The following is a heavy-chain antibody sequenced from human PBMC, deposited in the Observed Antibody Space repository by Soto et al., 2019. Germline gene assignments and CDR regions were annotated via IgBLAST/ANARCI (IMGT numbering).Heavy chain of an antibody. CDR1: GFTFGDYA. Sequence: HPGGSLRLSCTASGFTFGDYAMSWFRQAPGKGLEWVGFIRSKAYGGTTEHAASVKGRFTISRDDSKSIAYLQMNSLKTEDTAVYYCTRVGIPGIAVVNYYYYGMDVWGQGTTVTVSS. J-gene: IGHJ6*02. D-gene: IGHD6-19*01. CDR3: TRVGIPGIAVVNYYYYGMDV. V-gene: IGHV3-49*03. CDR2: IRSKAYGGTT.